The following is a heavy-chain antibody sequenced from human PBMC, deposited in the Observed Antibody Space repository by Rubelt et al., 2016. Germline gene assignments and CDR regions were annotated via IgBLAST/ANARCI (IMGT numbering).Heavy chain of an antibody. V-gene: IGHV4-34*10. CDR1: GGSFSNYY. Sequence: QVQLQESGPGLGKSSETLSLTCAVYGGSFSNYYWNWIRQPPGKGLEWIGEITHSGSTNYNPSLKSRVTMAVDTSNNQCSLNMKSVTAADTAVYYVAMDPRYHGSGSPFDYWGQGTLVTVSS. D-gene: IGHD3-10*01. CDR3: AMDPRYHGSGSPFDY. CDR2: ITHSGST. J-gene: IGHJ4*02.